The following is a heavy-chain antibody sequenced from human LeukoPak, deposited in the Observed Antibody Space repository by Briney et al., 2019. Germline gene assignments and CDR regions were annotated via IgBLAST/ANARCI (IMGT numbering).Heavy chain of an antibody. V-gene: IGHV4-30-2*04. CDR2: IYHSGST. Sequence: NWIRQPPGKGLEWIGYIYHSGSTYYNPSLKSRVTISVDRSKNQFSLKLSSVTAADTAVYYCARIQALYSSGWYSVYYGMDVWGQGTTVTVSS. D-gene: IGHD6-19*01. J-gene: IGHJ6*02. CDR3: ARIQALYSSGWYSVYYGMDV.